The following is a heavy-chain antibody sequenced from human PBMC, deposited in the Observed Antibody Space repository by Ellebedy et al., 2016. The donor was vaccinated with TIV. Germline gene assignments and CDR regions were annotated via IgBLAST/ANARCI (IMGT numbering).Heavy chain of an antibody. J-gene: IGHJ6*03. CDR3: ARIRVAAAYYYYYMDV. CDR2: IYYSGST. V-gene: IGHV4-30-4*01. Sequence: SETLSLTXTVSGGSISSGDYYWSWIRQPPGKGLEWIGYIYYSGSTYYNPSLKSRVTISVDTSKNQFSLKLSSVTAADTAVYYCARIRVAAAYYYYYMDVWGKGTTVTVSS. CDR1: GGSISSGDYY. D-gene: IGHD6-25*01.